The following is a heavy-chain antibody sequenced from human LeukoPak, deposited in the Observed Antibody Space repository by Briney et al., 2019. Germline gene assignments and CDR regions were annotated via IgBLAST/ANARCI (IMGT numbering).Heavy chain of an antibody. J-gene: IGHJ3*02. V-gene: IGHV3-23*01. CDR3: AEEGENYAFDI. D-gene: IGHD2-21*01. CDR2: ISGSGGST. CDR1: GFTFSSYS. Sequence: GGSLRLSCGASGFTFSSYSMNWVRQAPGKGLEWVSAISGSGGSTYYADSVKGRFTISRDNSKNTLYLQMNSLRAEDTAIYYCAEEGENYAFDIWGQGTMVTVSS.